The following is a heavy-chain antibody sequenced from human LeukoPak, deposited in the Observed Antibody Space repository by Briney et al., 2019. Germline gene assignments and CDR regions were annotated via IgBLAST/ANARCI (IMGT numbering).Heavy chain of an antibody. D-gene: IGHD3-3*01. V-gene: IGHV3-23*01. J-gene: IGHJ5*02. CDR2: ISGNGGST. Sequence: GGSLRLSCAASGFTFSSYAMSWVRQAPGKGLEWVSTISGNGGSTYYADSVKGLFTISRDNSKNTLYLQMNSLRAEDTAVYYCAKQYYDFWSGFRWFDPWGQGTLVTVSS. CDR1: GFTFSSYA. CDR3: AKQYYDFWSGFRWFDP.